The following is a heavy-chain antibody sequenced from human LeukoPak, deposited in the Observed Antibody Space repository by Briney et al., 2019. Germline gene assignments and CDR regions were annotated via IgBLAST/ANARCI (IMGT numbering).Heavy chain of an antibody. CDR1: GGTFSSYA. CDR3: ARVTYYDFWSGYHDAFDI. Sequence: GASVKVSCKASGGTFSSYAISWVRQAPRQGLEWMGGIIPIFGTANYAQKFQGRVTITTDESTSTAYMELSSLRSEDTAVYYCARVTYYDFWSGYHDAFDIWGQGTMVTVSS. V-gene: IGHV1-69*05. CDR2: IIPIFGTA. J-gene: IGHJ3*02. D-gene: IGHD3-3*01.